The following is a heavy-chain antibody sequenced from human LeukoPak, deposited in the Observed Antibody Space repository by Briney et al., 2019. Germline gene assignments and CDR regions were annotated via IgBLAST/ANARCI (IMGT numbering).Heavy chain of an antibody. CDR1: GFTFSSNA. Sequence: GGSLRLSCAASGFTFSSNAMSWVRQAPGKGLEWVSAISGSGGSTYYADSVKGRFTISRDNSKNTLYLQMNSLRAEDTAVYYCAKVKLLVGGYSYGMVDYWGQGTLVTVSS. J-gene: IGHJ4*02. CDR2: ISGSGGST. D-gene: IGHD5-18*01. CDR3: AKVKLLVGGYSYGMVDY. V-gene: IGHV3-23*01.